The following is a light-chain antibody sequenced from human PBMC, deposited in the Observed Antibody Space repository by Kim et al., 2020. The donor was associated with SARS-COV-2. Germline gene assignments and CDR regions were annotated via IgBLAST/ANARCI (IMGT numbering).Light chain of an antibody. V-gene: IGLV2-8*01. CDR2: EVT. CDR3: SSYAGSSNWL. Sequence: QSALTQPPSASGSPGQSVTISCTGTSSDVGGYNFVSWYQHHPGKAPKLMIYEVTKRPSGVPDRFSGSKSGNTASLTVSGLRAEDEADYYCSSYAGSSNWLFGGGTQLTVL. CDR1: SSDVGGYNF. J-gene: IGLJ3*02.